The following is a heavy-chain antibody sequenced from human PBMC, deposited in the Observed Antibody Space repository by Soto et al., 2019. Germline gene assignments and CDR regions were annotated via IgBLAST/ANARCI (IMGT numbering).Heavy chain of an antibody. CDR3: ARGCSGGTNCFYFDF. J-gene: IGHJ4*02. D-gene: IGHD2-8*01. Sequence: QVQLVESGGGVVQPGRSLRLSCAASGFTFGNFGIHWVRQAPGKGLEWVADISSDGSRKFYEDSVKGRFTISRDNSKNTLYLQMNSLRTEETAVYFCARGCSGGTNCFYFDFWGQGILVTVYS. CDR1: GFTFGNFG. CDR2: ISSDGSRK. V-gene: IGHV3-30*03.